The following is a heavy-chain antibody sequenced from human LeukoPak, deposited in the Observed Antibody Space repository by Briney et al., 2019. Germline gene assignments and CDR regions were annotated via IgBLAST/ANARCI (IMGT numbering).Heavy chain of an antibody. V-gene: IGHV1-2*02. CDR2: INPNSGGT. Sequence: GASVKVSCKASGYTFTGYYMHWMRQAPGQGLEWMGWINPNSGGTNYAQKFQGRVTMTRDTSISTAYMELSRLRSDDTAVYYCARIPTDLWFGEPRGKRGWFDPWGQGTLVTVSS. CDR3: ARIPTDLWFGEPRGKRGWFDP. CDR1: GYTFTGYY. J-gene: IGHJ5*02. D-gene: IGHD3-10*01.